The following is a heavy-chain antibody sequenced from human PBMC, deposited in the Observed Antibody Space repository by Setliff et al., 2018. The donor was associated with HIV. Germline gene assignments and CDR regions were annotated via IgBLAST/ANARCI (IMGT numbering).Heavy chain of an antibody. CDR2: ISSSSYYI. D-gene: IGHD3-9*01. J-gene: IGHJ6*03. Sequence: GGSLRLSCAASGFTFSSYTMNWVRQAPGKGLEWVSSISSSSYYIYYADSVKGRFTISRDNAKNSLFLQMNSLRAEDTAVYYCARPRTGYYYMDVWGKGTTVTVSS. V-gene: IGHV3-21*01. CDR1: GFTFSSYT. CDR3: ARPRTGYYYMDV.